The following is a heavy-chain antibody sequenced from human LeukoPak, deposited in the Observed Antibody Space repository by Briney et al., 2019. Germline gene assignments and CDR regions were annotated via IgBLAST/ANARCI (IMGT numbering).Heavy chain of an antibody. V-gene: IGHV3-21*01. Sequence: AGGSLRLSCAASGFILDTFSMNWVRQAPGKGLEWVSSMSSSGSYIHYADSVKGRFTISRDNAKNSLYLQMNSLRAEDTAVYYCARIDCSSTSCYNIQHWGQGTLVTVSS. CDR3: ARIDCSSTSCYNIQH. CDR1: GFILDTFS. CDR2: MSSSGSYI. D-gene: IGHD2-2*02. J-gene: IGHJ1*01.